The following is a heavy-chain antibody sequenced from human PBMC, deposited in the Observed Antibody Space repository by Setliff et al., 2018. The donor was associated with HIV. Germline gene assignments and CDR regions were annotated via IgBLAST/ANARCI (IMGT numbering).Heavy chain of an antibody. CDR2: VRNKFNSLAT. CDR1: GFAFVGAE. D-gene: IGHD6-19*01. Sequence: PGESLKISCAASGFAFVGAEIHWVRQASGKGLEWVGRVRNKFNSLATQYGESLEGRFTISRDDSKNTAYLQMRSLKTDDTAVYFCATNVRVPGSSLDSWGPGSLVTV. CDR3: ATNVRVPGSSLDS. V-gene: IGHV3-73*01. J-gene: IGHJ1*01.